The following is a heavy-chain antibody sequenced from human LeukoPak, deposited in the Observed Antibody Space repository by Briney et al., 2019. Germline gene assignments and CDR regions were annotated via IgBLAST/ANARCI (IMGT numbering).Heavy chain of an antibody. CDR1: GDSISNSNYY. J-gene: IGHJ4*02. Sequence: SETLSLTCSVSGDSISNSNYYWGWIRQPPGKGLEWIGSICYSGTTYYSPSLESRITISLDKSKNQFSLKLSSVTATDTSVYYCVRLHLDQQLVTDYWGQGILVTVSS. CDR3: VRLHLDQQLVTDY. D-gene: IGHD6-13*01. CDR2: ICYSGTT. V-gene: IGHV4-39*01.